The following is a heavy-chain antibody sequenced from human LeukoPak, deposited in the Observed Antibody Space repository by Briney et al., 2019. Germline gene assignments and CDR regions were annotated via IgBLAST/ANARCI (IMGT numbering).Heavy chain of an antibody. D-gene: IGHD5-18*01. J-gene: IGHJ4*02. CDR3: ARVGYSYGYDY. CDR2: ISSSSSYI. Sequence: GGSLRLSCAASGFTFSSYAMSWVRQAPGKGLEWVSSISSSSSYIYYADSVKGRFTISRDNAKNSLYLQMNSLRAEDTAVYYCARVGYSYGYDYWGQGTLVTVSS. CDR1: GFTFSSYA. V-gene: IGHV3-21*01.